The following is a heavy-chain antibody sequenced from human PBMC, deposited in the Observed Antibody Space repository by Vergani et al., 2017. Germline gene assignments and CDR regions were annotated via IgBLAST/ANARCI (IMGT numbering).Heavy chain of an antibody. Sequence: QVQLQESGPGLVKPSETLSLTCTVSGGSISSYYWSWIRQPPGKGLEWIGYIYYSGSCNYNPSLKSRVTISVDTSKNQFPLTLSSVTAADTAVYYCARGALSGSFVPGMDVWGQGTTVTVSS. CDR1: GGSISSYY. CDR2: IYYSGSC. D-gene: IGHD1-26*01. J-gene: IGHJ6*02. V-gene: IGHV4-59*01. CDR3: ARGALSGSFVPGMDV.